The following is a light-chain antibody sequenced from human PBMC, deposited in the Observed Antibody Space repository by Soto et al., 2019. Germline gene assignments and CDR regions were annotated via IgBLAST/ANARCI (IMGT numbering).Light chain of an antibody. J-gene: IGKJ4*01. Sequence: IFLTQSPGSLSLSSGDRATLSCRASQTVRSSYLAWYQQRPGQAPKLLIYGAFNRAIGIPARFSGSESGRDYNLTISRLDPEDSALYYCQQYGDSITFGGGTKVEIK. CDR3: QQYGDSIT. CDR2: GAF. V-gene: IGKV3-20*01. CDR1: QTVRSSY.